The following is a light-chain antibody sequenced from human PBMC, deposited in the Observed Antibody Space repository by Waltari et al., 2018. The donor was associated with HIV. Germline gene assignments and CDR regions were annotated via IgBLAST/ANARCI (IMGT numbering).Light chain of an antibody. CDR3: QLWDTSTDHYV. Sequence: SYILTQPPSVSVAPGKTASITCGANNIGSHSVHWYQQKPGQAPVLVIYYNDDRPSGIPERFSGSKSGNTATLTISRVEAGDEADYYCQLWDTSTDHYVFGTGTKVTVL. V-gene: IGLV3-21*04. J-gene: IGLJ1*01. CDR2: YND. CDR1: NIGSHS.